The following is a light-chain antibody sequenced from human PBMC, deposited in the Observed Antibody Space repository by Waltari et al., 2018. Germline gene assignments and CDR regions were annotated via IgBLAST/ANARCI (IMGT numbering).Light chain of an antibody. CDR1: SSDSVDYDF. CDR3: SSYPRTGTWL. CDR2: DVT. J-gene: IGLJ3*02. V-gene: IGLV2-14*03. Sequence: QSALTQPASVSGSPGQSVTISCTGTSSDSVDYDFVSWYQQHPGKAPKLIIFDVTTRPSGVSNRLSGSKSGSTASLTISGLQAEDEADYFCSSYPRTGTWLFGGGTKLTVL.